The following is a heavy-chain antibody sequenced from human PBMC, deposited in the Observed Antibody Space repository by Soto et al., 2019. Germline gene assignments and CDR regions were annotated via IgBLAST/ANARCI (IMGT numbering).Heavy chain of an antibody. CDR3: AHRPSYCSGGSCYSGFDY. CDR2: IYWDDDK. CDR1: GFSLSTSGVG. Sequence: GSGRTLVNPTQTLTLTCTFSGFSLSTSGVGVGWIRQPPGKALEWLALIYWDDDKRYSPSLKSRLTITKDTSKNQVVLTMTNMDPVDTATYYCAHRPSYCSGGSCYSGFDYWGQGTLVTVSS. J-gene: IGHJ4*02. V-gene: IGHV2-5*02. D-gene: IGHD2-15*01.